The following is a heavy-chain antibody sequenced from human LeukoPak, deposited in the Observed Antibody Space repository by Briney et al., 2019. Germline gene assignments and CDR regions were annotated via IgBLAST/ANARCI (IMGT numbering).Heavy chain of an antibody. CDR1: GFTFDDYA. J-gene: IGHJ3*02. CDR2: ISTSSIYI. V-gene: IGHV3-21*01. Sequence: GGSLRLSCAASGFTFDDYAMHWVRQAPGKGLEWVSSISTSSIYIYYADSVMGRFTISRDNAKNSLSLQINSLRAEDTAVYYCARDSGVGPCLFCSGFDIWGQGTMVTVSS. D-gene: IGHD2-15*01. CDR3: ARDSGVGPCLFCSGFDI.